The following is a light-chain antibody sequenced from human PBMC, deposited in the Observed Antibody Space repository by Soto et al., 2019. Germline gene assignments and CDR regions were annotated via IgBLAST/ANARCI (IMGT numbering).Light chain of an antibody. Sequence: QSALTQPASVSGSPGQSITISCTGTSSDVGGFNYVSWYQQHPGKAPKLMIYDVSDRPLGVSNRFSGSKSGNTASLTISGLQAGDEADYYCNSYTSSSTYVFGTGTKLTVL. CDR1: SSDVGGFNY. V-gene: IGLV2-14*03. J-gene: IGLJ1*01. CDR3: NSYTSSSTYV. CDR2: DVS.